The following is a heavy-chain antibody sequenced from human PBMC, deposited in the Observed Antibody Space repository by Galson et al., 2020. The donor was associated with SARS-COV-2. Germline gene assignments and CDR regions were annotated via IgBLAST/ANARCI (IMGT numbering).Heavy chain of an antibody. D-gene: IGHD3-16*02. CDR2: FDPEDGET. CDR1: GYTLTELS. CDR3: ATSSLFGSSGWFDP. V-gene: IGHV1-24*01. Sequence: ASVKVSCKVSGYTLTELSMHWVRQAPGKGLEWMGGFDPEDGETIYAQKFQGRVTMTEDTSTDTAYMELSSLRSEDTAVYYCATSSLFGSSGWFDPWGQGTLVTVSS. J-gene: IGHJ5*02.